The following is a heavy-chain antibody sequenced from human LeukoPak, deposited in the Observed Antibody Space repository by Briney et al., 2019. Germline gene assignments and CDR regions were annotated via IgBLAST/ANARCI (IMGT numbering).Heavy chain of an antibody. Sequence: ASVKVSCRASGYTFTSYYMHWVRQAPGQGLEWMGIINPSGGSTSYAQKFQGRVTMTRDTSTSTVYMELSSLRSEDTAVYYCARSAMTTVTTGDWGQGTLVTVSS. CDR3: ARSAMTTVTTGD. CDR1: GYTFTSYY. J-gene: IGHJ4*02. D-gene: IGHD4-17*01. CDR2: INPSGGST. V-gene: IGHV1-46*01.